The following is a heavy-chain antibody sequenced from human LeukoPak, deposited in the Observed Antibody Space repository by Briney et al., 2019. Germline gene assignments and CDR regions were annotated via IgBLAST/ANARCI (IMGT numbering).Heavy chain of an antibody. D-gene: IGHD3-10*01. CDR2: IRYDGSNK. Sequence: GGSLRLSCAASGFTFSSYGMHWVRQAPGKGLEWVAFIRYDGSNKYYADSVKGRFTISRDNSKNTLYLQMNSLRAEDTAVYYCAKGLWFGSYYYYMDVWGKGTTVTISS. V-gene: IGHV3-30*02. CDR1: GFTFSSYG. CDR3: AKGLWFGSYYYYMDV. J-gene: IGHJ6*03.